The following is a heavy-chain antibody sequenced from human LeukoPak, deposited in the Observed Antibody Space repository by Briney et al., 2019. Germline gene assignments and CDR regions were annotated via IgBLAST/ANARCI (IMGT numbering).Heavy chain of an antibody. Sequence: GASVKVSCKASGYTFTSYDINWVRQATGQGLEWMGWMNPNSGNTGYAQKFQGRVTITRNTSISTAYMELSRLRSDDTAVYYCASFSGSYYFDRSFFDIWGQGTMVTVSS. V-gene: IGHV1-8*03. D-gene: IGHD1-26*01. CDR2: MNPNSGNT. J-gene: IGHJ3*02. CDR1: GYTFTSYD. CDR3: ASFSGSYYFDRSFFDI.